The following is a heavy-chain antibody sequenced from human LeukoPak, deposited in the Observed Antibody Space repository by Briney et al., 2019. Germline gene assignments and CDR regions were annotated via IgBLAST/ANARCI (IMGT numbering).Heavy chain of an antibody. D-gene: IGHD6-19*01. CDR1: GFTFSSYG. J-gene: IGHJ4*02. CDR3: AKDLGSSGWYIDH. CDR2: KSGGSS. Sequence: GGSLRLSCAVSGFTFSSYGVYWVRQAPGKGLEWVSSKSGGSSYYAYSVKGRFIISRDNSKNTLYLQMNSLRAEDTAVYYCAKDLGSSGWYIDHWGQGTLVTVSS. V-gene: IGHV3-23*01.